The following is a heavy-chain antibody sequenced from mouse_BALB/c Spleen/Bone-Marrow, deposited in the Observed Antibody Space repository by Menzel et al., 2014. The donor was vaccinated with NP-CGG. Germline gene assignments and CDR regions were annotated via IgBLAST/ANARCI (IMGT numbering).Heavy chain of an antibody. CDR1: GYTFTDYV. Sequence: QVQLQQSGPELVKPGASVKMSCKASGYTFTDYVISWVKQRTGQGLEWIGEIYPGSGSTYYNEKFKGKGTLTADKSSNGGYMQLSSLTAEGSAVYFCARDYYGSSGAMDYWGQGTSVTVSS. CDR3: ARDYYGSSGAMDY. J-gene: IGHJ4*01. V-gene: IGHV1-81*01. D-gene: IGHD1-1*01. CDR2: IYPGSGST.